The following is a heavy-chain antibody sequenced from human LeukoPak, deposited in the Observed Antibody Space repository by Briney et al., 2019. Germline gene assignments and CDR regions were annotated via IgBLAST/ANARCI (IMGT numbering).Heavy chain of an antibody. D-gene: IGHD3-22*01. J-gene: IGHJ3*02. Sequence: SETLSLTCAVHGGSFSGYYWSWIRQPPGKGLERIREINHSGITKYNPSLKSRVTTSVDTSKNQFSLKLSSVTAADTAVYYCARAADSSGYYYYALDIWGQGTMVTVSS. CDR3: ARAADSSGYYYYALDI. CDR1: GGSFSGYY. V-gene: IGHV4-34*01. CDR2: INHSGIT.